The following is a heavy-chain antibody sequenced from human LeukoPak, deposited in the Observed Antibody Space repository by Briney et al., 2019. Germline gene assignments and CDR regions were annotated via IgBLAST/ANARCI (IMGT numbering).Heavy chain of an antibody. CDR1: GFTFSSYA. J-gene: IGHJ4*02. CDR2: ISGSGGST. D-gene: IGHD3-22*01. Sequence: AGGSLRLSCAASGFTFSSYAMSWVRQAPGKGLEWVSAISGSGGSTYYADSVKGRFTISRDNSKNTLYLQMNSLRAEDTAVYYCAKGRLYYYDSRYYFDYWGQGTLVTVSS. CDR3: AKGRLYYYDSRYYFDY. V-gene: IGHV3-23*01.